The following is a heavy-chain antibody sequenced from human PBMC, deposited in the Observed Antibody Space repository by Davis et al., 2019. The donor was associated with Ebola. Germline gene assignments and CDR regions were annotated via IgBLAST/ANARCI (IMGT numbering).Heavy chain of an antibody. Sequence: SVHVSCMASGYTVTSYYMHWLRQAPRQGLEWMVIINPSGGSTSYAQKFQGRVTMTRDTSTSTVYMELSSLRSQDTAVYYSARDSSGWYYFDYWGQGTLVTVSS. D-gene: IGHD6-19*01. CDR3: ARDSSGWYYFDY. CDR1: GYTVTSYY. J-gene: IGHJ4*02. V-gene: IGHV1-46*01. CDR2: INPSGGST.